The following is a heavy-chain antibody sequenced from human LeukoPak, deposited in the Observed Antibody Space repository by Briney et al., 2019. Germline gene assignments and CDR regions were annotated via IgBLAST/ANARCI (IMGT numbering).Heavy chain of an antibody. CDR3: ARDIEGDNYFDY. CDR2: FYSGGLT. CDR1: GFSVNSNS. D-gene: IGHD2-15*01. Sequence: GGSLRLSCAASGFSVNSNSMTWVRQAPGKGLEWVSLFYSGGLTYYADSVKGRFTISRDNSKNTVYLQMNSLRAGDTAVYHCARDIEGDNYFDYWGQGTLVTVSS. J-gene: IGHJ4*02. V-gene: IGHV3-53*01.